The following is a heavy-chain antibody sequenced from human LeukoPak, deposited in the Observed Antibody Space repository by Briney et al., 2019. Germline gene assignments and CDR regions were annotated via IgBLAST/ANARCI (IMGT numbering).Heavy chain of an antibody. Sequence: PSETLSLTCTVSDYSISSGYYWGWSRQSPRKGLEWIGSINHSGTTYYNPSLKSRVTISVDTSKNQFSLKLSSVTAADTAVYYCARERSPFDYWGQGALVTVSS. CDR1: DYSISSGYY. CDR3: ARERSPFDY. J-gene: IGHJ4*02. D-gene: IGHD3-10*01. V-gene: IGHV4-38-2*02. CDR2: INHSGTT.